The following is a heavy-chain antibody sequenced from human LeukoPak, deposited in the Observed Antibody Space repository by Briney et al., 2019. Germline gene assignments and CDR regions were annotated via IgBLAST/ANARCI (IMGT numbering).Heavy chain of an antibody. CDR3: ARRSSAWPPSDS. CDR1: GYSISSGSY. D-gene: IGHD2-2*01. J-gene: IGHJ4*02. CDR2: IHHSGST. V-gene: IGHV4-38-2*02. Sequence: PSETLSLTCIVSGYSISSGSYWGWIRQPPGKGLEWIASIHHSGSTYYNPALKSRVAMSLDTSKNQFSLKLTSLTAADTAVYYCARRSSAWPPSDSWGQGTLVIVSS.